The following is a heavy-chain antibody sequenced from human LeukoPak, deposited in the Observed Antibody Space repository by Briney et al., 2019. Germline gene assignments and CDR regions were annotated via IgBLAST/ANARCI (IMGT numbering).Heavy chain of an antibody. CDR3: ARGGTLYNYFQYFQH. D-gene: IGHD5-18*01. J-gene: IGHJ1*01. Sequence: GGSLRLSCAASEFTFSSYAMHWVRQAPGKGLEWVAVISFDGSNEYCADSVKGRFTISRDNSKNTLFLQMDSLRPDDTAVYYCARGGTLYNYFQYFQHWGQGTLVTVSS. V-gene: IGHV3-30-3*01. CDR2: ISFDGSNE. CDR1: EFTFSSYA.